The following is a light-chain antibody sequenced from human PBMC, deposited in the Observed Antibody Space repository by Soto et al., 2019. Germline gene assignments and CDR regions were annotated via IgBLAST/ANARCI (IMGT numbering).Light chain of an antibody. V-gene: IGKV3-20*01. Sequence: EIVLTQSPGTLSLSPGERATLSCRASQSVSSSYLAWYQQKPGQAPRLLIYGASSRATGIPDRFSGSGSGTDFTLTISRLEPEDCAVYYCQQYGGARWTFGQGTKV. CDR2: GAS. J-gene: IGKJ1*01. CDR3: QQYGGARWT. CDR1: QSVSSSY.